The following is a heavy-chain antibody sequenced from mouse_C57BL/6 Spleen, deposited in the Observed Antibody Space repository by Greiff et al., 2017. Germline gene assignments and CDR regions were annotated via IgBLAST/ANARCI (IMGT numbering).Heavy chain of an antibody. J-gene: IGHJ2*01. CDR2: IWTGGGT. D-gene: IGHD4-1*01. CDR1: GFSLTSYA. CDR3: ARILKLGRGFYFDY. V-gene: IGHV2-9-1*01. Sequence: VQGVESGPGLVAPSQSLSITCTVSGFSLTSYAISWVRQPPGKGLEWLGVIWTGGGTNYNSALKSRLSISKDNSKSQVFLKMNSLQTDDTARYYCARILKLGRGFYFDYWGQGTTLTVSS.